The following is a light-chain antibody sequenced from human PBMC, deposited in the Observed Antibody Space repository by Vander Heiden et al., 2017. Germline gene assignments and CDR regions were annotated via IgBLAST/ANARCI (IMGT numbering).Light chain of an antibody. CDR3: QSYDSSLSGVV. V-gene: IGLV1-40*01. CDR2: GNS. CDR1: SSNIGAGYD. J-gene: IGLJ2*01. Sequence: SALTQPPSASGAPGPRVTISCTGSSSNIGAGYDVHWYQQLPGTAPKLLIYGNSNRPSGVPDRFSGSKSGTSASLAITGLQAEDEADYYCQSYDSSLSGVVFGGGTKLTVL.